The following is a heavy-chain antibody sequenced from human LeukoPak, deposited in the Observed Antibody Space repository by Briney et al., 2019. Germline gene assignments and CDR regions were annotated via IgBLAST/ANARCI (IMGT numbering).Heavy chain of an antibody. D-gene: IGHD2-2*01. J-gene: IGHJ4*02. CDR1: GFTFSYYS. V-gene: IGHV3-21*01. CDR2: IMSSGTYI. Sequence: GGSLRLSCAASGFTFSYYSVAWVRQAPGKGLEWVSAIMSSGTYIYYADSVKGRFTISRDNAKNSLYLQMNSLRAEDTAVYYCARLREVVIIPAAVDYWGQGTLVTVSS. CDR3: ARLREVVIIPAAVDY.